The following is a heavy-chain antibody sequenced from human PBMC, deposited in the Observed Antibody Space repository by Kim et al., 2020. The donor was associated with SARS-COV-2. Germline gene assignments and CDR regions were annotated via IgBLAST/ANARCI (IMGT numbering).Heavy chain of an antibody. CDR3: ARDRAAGTPDYFDF. J-gene: IGHJ4*02. CDR1: GFTFDDFA. CDR2: INWNSDSR. Sequence: GGSLRLSCAASGFTFDDFAMHWVRQAPGKVLEWVSSINWNSDSRGYADSVKGRFTISRDNAKKSLYLQMNSLRAEDTAWYYCARDRAAGTPDYFDFWGQGTLVTVSS. D-gene: IGHD6-13*01. V-gene: IGHV3-9*01.